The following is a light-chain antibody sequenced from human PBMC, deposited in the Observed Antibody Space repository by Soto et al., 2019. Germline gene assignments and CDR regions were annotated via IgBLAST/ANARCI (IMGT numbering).Light chain of an antibody. Sequence: DIQMTQSPSTLSASVGDRVTITCRASQSISSWLAWYQQKPGKAPKILIYKVSYLESGVPTRFSGSGSGTEFTLTISSLQSDDFATYYCQQYNSYPVTFGQGTKLEIK. J-gene: IGKJ2*01. CDR1: QSISSW. CDR3: QQYNSYPVT. CDR2: KVS. V-gene: IGKV1-5*03.